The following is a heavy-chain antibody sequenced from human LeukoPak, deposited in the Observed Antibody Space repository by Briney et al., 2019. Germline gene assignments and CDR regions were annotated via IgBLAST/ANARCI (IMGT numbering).Heavy chain of an antibody. J-gene: IGHJ4*02. CDR3: ARHSSPDYYGSGDDY. Sequence: KASETLSLTCTVSGGSISSYYWSWIRQPPGKGLEWIGYIYYSGSTNYNPSLKSRVTISVDTSKNQFSLKLSSVTAADTAVYYCARHSSPDYYGSGDDYWGQGTLVTVSS. V-gene: IGHV4-59*08. CDR2: IYYSGST. CDR1: GGSISSYY. D-gene: IGHD3-10*01.